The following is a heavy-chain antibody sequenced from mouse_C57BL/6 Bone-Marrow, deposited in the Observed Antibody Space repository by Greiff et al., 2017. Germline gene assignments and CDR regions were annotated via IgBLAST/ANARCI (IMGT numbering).Heavy chain of an antibody. D-gene: IGHD2-4*01. J-gene: IGHJ3*01. V-gene: IGHV1-69*01. CDR3: ARRGITTPLAY. CDR2: IDPSDSYT. CDR1: GYTFTSYW. Sequence: QVQLQQPGAELVMPGASVKLSCKASGYTFTSYWMHWVKQRPGQGLEWIGEIDPSDSYTNYNQQFKGQSTLPVDKSSSTAYMQLSSLTSEDSTVYYCARRGITTPLAYWGQVTLVTVSA.